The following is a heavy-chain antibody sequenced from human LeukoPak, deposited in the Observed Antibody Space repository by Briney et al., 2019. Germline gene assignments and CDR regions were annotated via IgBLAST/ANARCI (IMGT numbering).Heavy chain of an antibody. D-gene: IGHD3-3*01. CDR3: ARGLRFLEWFDY. V-gene: IGHV1-69*02. J-gene: IGHJ4*02. CDR2: IIPILGIA. CDR1: GGTFSSYT. Sequence: LVKVSCKASGGTFSSYTISWVRQAPGQGLEWMGRIIPILGIANYAQKFQGRVTITADKSTSTAYMELSSLRSEDTAVYYCARGLRFLEWFDYWGQGTLVTVSS.